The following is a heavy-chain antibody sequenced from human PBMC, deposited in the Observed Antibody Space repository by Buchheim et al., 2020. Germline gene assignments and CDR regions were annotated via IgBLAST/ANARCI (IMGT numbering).Heavy chain of an antibody. CDR2: ISGSGINT. CDR3: AKFIGTPGSRWFDP. D-gene: IGHD1/OR15-1a*01. V-gene: IGHV3-23*01. J-gene: IGHJ5*02. CDR1: GFTFGSYS. Sequence: EVQLLESGGGLVQRGGSLRLSCAASGFTFGSYSMTWVRQVPGKGLEWVSAISGSGINTYYADSVKGRITISTDNSKNILFLQMNSLRAEDTAVYYCAKFIGTPGSRWFDPWGQGTL.